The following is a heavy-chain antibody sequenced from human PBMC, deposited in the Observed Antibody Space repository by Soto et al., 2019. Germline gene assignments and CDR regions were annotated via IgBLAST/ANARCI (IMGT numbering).Heavy chain of an antibody. V-gene: IGHV3-21*01. CDR3: AKGPGSASYSPFDY. Sequence: GGSLRLSCAASGFTFSTYSMNWVRQAPGKGLEWVSSISHTSSCIYYADSVKGRFTFSRDNAKNSLYLEMNSLRAEDTAVYYCAKGPGSASYSPFDYWGQGTLVTVSS. D-gene: IGHD1-26*01. J-gene: IGHJ4*02. CDR1: GFTFSTYS. CDR2: ISHTSSCI.